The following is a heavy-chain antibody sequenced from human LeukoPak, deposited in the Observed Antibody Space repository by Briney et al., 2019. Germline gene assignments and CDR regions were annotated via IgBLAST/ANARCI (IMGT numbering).Heavy chain of an antibody. Sequence: GGSLRLSCEASGFTFTSYAMTWVRQAPGKGLEWVSGISGSGGHTYNADSVKGRFTISRDNVKNVLYLQMTSLRPEDTALYYCAKDLSSAITSALVLDVWGQGTTVIVSS. V-gene: IGHV3-23*01. D-gene: IGHD3-22*01. J-gene: IGHJ6*02. CDR3: AKDLSSAITSALVLDV. CDR2: ISGSGGHT. CDR1: GFTFTSYA.